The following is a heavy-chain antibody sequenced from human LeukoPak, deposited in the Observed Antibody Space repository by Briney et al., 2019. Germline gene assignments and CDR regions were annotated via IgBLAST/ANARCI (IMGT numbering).Heavy chain of an antibody. CDR2: IWYDGSNK. CDR3: ARHLRVATILATRLTYYFDY. CDR1: GFTFSSCG. Sequence: PGGSLRLSCAASGFTFSSCGMHWVRQAPGKGLEWVAVIWYDGSNKYYADSVKGRFTISRDNSKNTLYLQMNSLRAEDTAVYYCARHLRVATILATRLTYYFDYWGQGTLVTVSS. D-gene: IGHD5-12*01. J-gene: IGHJ4*02. V-gene: IGHV3-33*01.